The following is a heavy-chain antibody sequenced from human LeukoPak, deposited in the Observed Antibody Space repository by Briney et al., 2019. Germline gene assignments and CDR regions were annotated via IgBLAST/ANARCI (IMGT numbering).Heavy chain of an antibody. J-gene: IGHJ4*02. D-gene: IGHD3-10*01. Sequence: SETLSLTCTVSGGSISSYYWSWIRQPPGKGLEWIGYIYYSGSTNYNPSLKSRVTISVDTSKNQFSLKLSSVTAADTALYYCARAVGKTSNYNYWGQGTLVTVSS. V-gene: IGHV4-59*08. CDR1: GGSISSYY. CDR2: IYYSGST. CDR3: ARAVGKTSNYNY.